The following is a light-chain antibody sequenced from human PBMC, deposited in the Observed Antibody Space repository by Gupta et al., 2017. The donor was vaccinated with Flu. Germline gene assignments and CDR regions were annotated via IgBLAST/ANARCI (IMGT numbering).Light chain of an antibody. Sequence: QSALTQPASVSGSPGQSITISCTGTSSDVGGYNYVSWYQQHPGKVPKLMIYEVSNRPSGVSDRFSASKSGNTASLTXSXLQAEDXADYYCSSFTTYSTLVFGGGTKVFVL. V-gene: IGLV2-14*01. CDR3: SSFTTYSTLV. CDR1: SSDVGGYNY. J-gene: IGLJ3*02. CDR2: EVS.